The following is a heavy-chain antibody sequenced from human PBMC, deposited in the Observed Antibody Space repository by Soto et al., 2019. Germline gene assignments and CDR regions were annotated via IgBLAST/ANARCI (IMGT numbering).Heavy chain of an antibody. D-gene: IGHD5-18*01. J-gene: IGHJ5*02. CDR3: ARKAMRLNWFDP. V-gene: IGHV4-34*01. CDR2: INHSGST. CDR1: GGSFSGYY. Sequence: SETLSLTCAVYGGSFSGYYWSWIRQPPGKGLEWIGEINHSGSTNYNPSLKSRVTISVDTSKNQFSLKLSSVTAADTAVYYCARKAMRLNWFDPWGQGTLVTVSS.